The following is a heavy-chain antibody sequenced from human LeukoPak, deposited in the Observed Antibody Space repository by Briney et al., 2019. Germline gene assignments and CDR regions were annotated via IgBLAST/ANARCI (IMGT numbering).Heavy chain of an antibody. Sequence: PGGTLRLSCAASGFTLSGSAMSWVRQPPGEELEWVSLISYSGANSYYTDSVRGRFTISRDNSKDTLFLQMNSLTAEDTAIYYCARDMQSSSWGRGTMVTVSS. D-gene: IGHD2-2*01. J-gene: IGHJ3*01. CDR3: ARDMQSSS. CDR1: GFTLSGSA. V-gene: IGHV3-23*01. CDR2: ISYSGANS.